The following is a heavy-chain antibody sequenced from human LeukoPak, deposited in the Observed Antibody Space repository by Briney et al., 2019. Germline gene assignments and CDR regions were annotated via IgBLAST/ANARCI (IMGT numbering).Heavy chain of an antibody. J-gene: IGHJ4*02. CDR1: GYTFTSYG. CDR3: ARVIYPFRGAHACPY. Sequence: ASVKVSCKASGYTFTSYGISWVRQAPGQGLEWMGWISAYNGNTNYAQKLQGRVTMTTDTSTSTAYMELSSLRSEDTAVYYCARVIYPFRGAHACPYWGQGALVTVSS. D-gene: IGHD3-10*01. V-gene: IGHV1-18*01. CDR2: ISAYNGNT.